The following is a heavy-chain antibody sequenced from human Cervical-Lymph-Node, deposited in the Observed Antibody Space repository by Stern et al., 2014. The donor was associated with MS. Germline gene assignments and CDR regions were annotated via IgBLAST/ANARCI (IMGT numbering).Heavy chain of an antibody. CDR2: IQNGGTT. V-gene: IGHV3-66*02. D-gene: IGHD4-17*01. CDR3: ARGTIDTPDHDSGDYEEYYYLGMDV. Sequence: EVHLVESGGGLVHPGGSLRLSCEASGFTVTSDYMTWVRQAPGKGLEWVSLIQNGGTTDYADSVKGRFTISTDDSKNTLYLQMNSLRPEDTAVYYCARGTIDTPDHDSGDYEEYYYLGMDVWGQGTTVTVSS. CDR1: GFTVTSDY. J-gene: IGHJ6*02.